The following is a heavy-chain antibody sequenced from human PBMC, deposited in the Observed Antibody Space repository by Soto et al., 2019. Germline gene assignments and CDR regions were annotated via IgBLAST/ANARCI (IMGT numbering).Heavy chain of an antibody. J-gene: IGHJ6*02. Sequence: GSLRLSCEASGFAFNSYGINWVRQGPGKGLEWIGYIYYSGSTNYNPSLKSRVTISVDTSKNQFSLKLSSVTAADTAVYYCARYYYYYGMDVWGQGTTVTVSS. CDR1: GFAFNSYG. CDR2: IYYSGST. V-gene: IGHV4-59*01. CDR3: ARYYYYYGMDV.